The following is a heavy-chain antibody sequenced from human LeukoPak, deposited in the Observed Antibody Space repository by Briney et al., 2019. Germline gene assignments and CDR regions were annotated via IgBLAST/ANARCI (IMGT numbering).Heavy chain of an antibody. CDR3: ARVRELLWFGELQANWFDP. V-gene: IGHV1-18*01. J-gene: IGHJ5*02. D-gene: IGHD3-10*01. CDR2: ISAYNGNT. Sequence: ASVKVSCKASGYTFTSYGISWVRQAPGQGLEWMGWISAYNGNTNYAQKLQGRVTMTTDTSTSTAYMELRSLRSDDTAVYYCARVRELLWFGELQANWFDPWGQGTLVTVSS. CDR1: GYTFTSYG.